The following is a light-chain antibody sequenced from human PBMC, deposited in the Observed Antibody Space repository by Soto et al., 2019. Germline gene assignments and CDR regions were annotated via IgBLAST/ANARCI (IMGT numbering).Light chain of an antibody. CDR3: LQSYDTPQT. CDR2: AAS. Sequence: DTQMTQSPSSLSASVGDRVTITCRASQSIATYLNWYQQKPGKAPKLLIYAASSLQSGVPSRFSGSGSGTDFTLTISSLQPEDFATYYCLQSYDTPQTFGQGTKVEIK. CDR1: QSIATY. J-gene: IGKJ1*01. V-gene: IGKV1-39*01.